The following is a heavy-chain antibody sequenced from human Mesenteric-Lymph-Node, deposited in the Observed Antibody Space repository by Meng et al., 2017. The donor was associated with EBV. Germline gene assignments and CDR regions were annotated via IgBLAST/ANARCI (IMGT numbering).Heavy chain of an antibody. CDR1: GFTFSKYD. Sequence: VQLVESGGGLVQPGGSLRLSCTASGFTFSKYDMCWVRQAPGKGLEWVSGIRGSGRITNYADSVKGRFTISTDNSKNTLYLQMNSLRADDTAVYFCRGGPFHIWGQGTMVTVSS. CDR2: IRGSGRIT. J-gene: IGHJ3*02. CDR3: RGGPFHI. D-gene: IGHD3-10*01. V-gene: IGHV3-23*04.